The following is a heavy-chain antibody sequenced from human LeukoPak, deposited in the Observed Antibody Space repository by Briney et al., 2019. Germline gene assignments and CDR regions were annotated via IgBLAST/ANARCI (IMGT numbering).Heavy chain of an antibody. D-gene: IGHD2-21*01. Sequence: KSSETLSLTCTVSGGSISSYYWSWIRQPPGKGLEWIGYIYYSGSTNYNPSLKSRVTISVDTSKNQSSLKLSSVTAADTAVYYCARQDGEMALDLWGRGTLVTVSS. V-gene: IGHV4-59*08. CDR2: IYYSGST. J-gene: IGHJ2*01. CDR3: ARQDGEMALDL. CDR1: GGSISSYY.